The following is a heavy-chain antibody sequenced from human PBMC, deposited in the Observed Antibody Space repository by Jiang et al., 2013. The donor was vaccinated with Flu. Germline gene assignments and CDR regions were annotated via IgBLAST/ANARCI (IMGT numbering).Heavy chain of an antibody. Sequence: QTLSLTCAISGDSVSSNTAAWNWIRQSPSRGLEWLGRTYYKSKWYNDYAVSVKGRITINPDTSKNHFSLQLNSVTPEDTAVYYCAGDHSGGYHWYFDLWGRGTLVTVSS. V-gene: IGHV6-1*01. CDR1: GDSVSSNTAA. J-gene: IGHJ2*01. CDR2: TYYKSKWYN. CDR3: AGDHSGGYHWYFDL. D-gene: IGHD3-22*01.